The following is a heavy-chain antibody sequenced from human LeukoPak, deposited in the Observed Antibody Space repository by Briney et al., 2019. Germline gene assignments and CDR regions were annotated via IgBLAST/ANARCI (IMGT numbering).Heavy chain of an antibody. J-gene: IGHJ4*02. CDR2: IFYSGST. V-gene: IGHV4-59*08. CDR3: ARQPYMLGAYYFDY. D-gene: IGHD1-26*01. Sequence: SETLSLTCTVSGGSMSSYHWSWIRQPPGKGLEWIGYIFYSGSTNYNPSLKSRVTLSVDTSKNQFSLKLGSVTAADTAVYYCARQPYMLGAYYFDYWGQGTLVTVSS. CDR1: GGSMSSYH.